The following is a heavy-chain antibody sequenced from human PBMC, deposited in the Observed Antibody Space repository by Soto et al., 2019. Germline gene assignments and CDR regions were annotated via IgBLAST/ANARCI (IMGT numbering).Heavy chain of an antibody. Sequence: SGPTLANPTQTLTLTFTFSGFSLITNSVCVGWIRHPPGKALEWLALIYWNDDKRYSPSLKSRLTITKATSKNQVVLTMTNVDPVDTATYYCAREYSSSWYGHWGQGTQVTVSS. CDR2: IYWNDDK. CDR1: GFSLITNSVC. V-gene: IGHV2-5*01. CDR3: AREYSSSWYGH. J-gene: IGHJ1*01. D-gene: IGHD6-13*01.